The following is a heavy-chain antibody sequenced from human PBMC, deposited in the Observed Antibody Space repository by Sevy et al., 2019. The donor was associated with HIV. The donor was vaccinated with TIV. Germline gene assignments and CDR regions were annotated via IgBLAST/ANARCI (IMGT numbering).Heavy chain of an antibody. CDR1: GISFTTSG. CDR2: IKQDGSVK. CDR3: VRAIAADGSF. D-gene: IGHD6-13*01. Sequence: GGSLRLSCVVSGISFTTSGMHWVRQAPGKGLEWVANIKQDGSVKYYVDSVKGRFTISRDNARNLLYLQMNSLRAEDTALYYCVRAIAADGSFWGQGTLVTVSS. J-gene: IGHJ4*02. V-gene: IGHV3-7*01.